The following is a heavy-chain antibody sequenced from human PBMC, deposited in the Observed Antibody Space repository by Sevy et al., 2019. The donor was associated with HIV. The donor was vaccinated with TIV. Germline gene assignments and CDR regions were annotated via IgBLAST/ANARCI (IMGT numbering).Heavy chain of an antibody. D-gene: IGHD6-19*01. Sequence: KQSQTLSLTCAVSGASISSSGYYWGWIRQPPGKGLEWIASIRYSGSTYYNPSLKSRVTISADTSKNQFSLKVSSVTAADTATYYCAGPLLTYSNGWSYYDYDSWGQGTVVTVSS. CDR2: IRYSGST. V-gene: IGHV4-39*01. CDR3: AGPLLTYSNGWSYYDYDS. J-gene: IGHJ4*02. CDR1: GASISSSGYY.